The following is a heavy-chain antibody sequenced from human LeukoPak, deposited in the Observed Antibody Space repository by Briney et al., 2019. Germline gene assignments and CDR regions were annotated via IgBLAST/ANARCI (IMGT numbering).Heavy chain of an antibody. CDR3: AREYKESNWNDGGAFDI. D-gene: IGHD1-1*01. CDR2: ISPLLSVP. V-gene: IGHV1-69*04. CDR1: GGSFNSYS. Sequence: ASVKVSCKSSGGSFNSYSINWVRQTPGQGLEWMGRISPLLSVPHYSQQFQDRVTISADRSTTTAYMELRSLTSEDTAMYFCAREYKESNWNDGGAFDIWGHGTVVTVSS. J-gene: IGHJ3*02.